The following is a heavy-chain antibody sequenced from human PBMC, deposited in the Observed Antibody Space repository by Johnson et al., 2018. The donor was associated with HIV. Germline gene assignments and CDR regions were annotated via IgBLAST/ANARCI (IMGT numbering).Heavy chain of an antibody. Sequence: EVQVVESGGGVVQPGGSLRLSCAASGFTFSSNYMSWVRQAPGKGLEWVSGINWNGGSTGYADSVKGRFTISRDNAKNSLYLQMNSLRAEDTAVYYCAREPPPEVRSGAYGAFDIWGQGTMVTVSS. CDR2: INWNGGST. CDR3: AREPPPEVRSGAYGAFDI. CDR1: GFTFSSNY. D-gene: IGHD6-19*01. V-gene: IGHV3-20*04. J-gene: IGHJ3*02.